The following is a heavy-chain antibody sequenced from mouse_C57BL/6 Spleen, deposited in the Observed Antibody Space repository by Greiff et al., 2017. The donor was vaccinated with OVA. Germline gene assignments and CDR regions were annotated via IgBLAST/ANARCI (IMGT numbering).Heavy chain of an antibody. CDR3: AREGMIRGYFDV. CDR1: GYSITSGYD. V-gene: IGHV3-1*01. J-gene: IGHJ1*03. CDR2: ISYSGST. D-gene: IGHD2-4*01. Sequence: EVQLQESGPGMVKPSQSLSLTCTVTGYSITSGYDWHWIRHFPGNKLEWMGYISYSGSTNYNPSLKSRISITHDTSKNHFFLKLNSVTTEDTATYYCAREGMIRGYFDVWGTGTTVTVSS.